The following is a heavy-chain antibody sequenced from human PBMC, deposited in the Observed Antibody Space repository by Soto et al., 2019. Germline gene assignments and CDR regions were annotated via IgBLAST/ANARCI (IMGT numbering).Heavy chain of an antibody. V-gene: IGHV4-34*01. D-gene: IGHD3-10*01. Sequence: SETLSLTCAVYGGSFSGYYWSWIRQPPGKGLEWIGEINHSGSTNYNPSLKSRVTISVDTSKNQFSLKLSSVTAADTAVYYCARGVRTMVRGAFDIWGQGTMVTVSS. CDR1: GGSFSGYY. J-gene: IGHJ3*02. CDR3: ARGVRTMVRGAFDI. CDR2: INHSGST.